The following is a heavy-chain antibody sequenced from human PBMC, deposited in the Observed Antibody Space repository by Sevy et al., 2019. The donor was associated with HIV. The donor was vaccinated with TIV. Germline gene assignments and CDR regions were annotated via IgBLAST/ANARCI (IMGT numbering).Heavy chain of an antibody. V-gene: IGHV3-30*02. Sequence: GGSLRLSCAASGFTFSSYGMHWVRQAPGKGLEWVAFIRYDGSNKYYADSVKGRFTISRDNSKNTLYLQMNSLRAEDTAVYYCAKDSRWQWLSPREWFDPWGQGTLVTVSS. D-gene: IGHD6-19*01. CDR1: GFTFSSYG. J-gene: IGHJ5*02. CDR3: AKDSRWQWLSPREWFDP. CDR2: IRYDGSNK.